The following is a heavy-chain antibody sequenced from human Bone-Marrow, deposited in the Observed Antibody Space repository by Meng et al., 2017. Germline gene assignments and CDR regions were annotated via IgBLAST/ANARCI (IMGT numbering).Heavy chain of an antibody. CDR2: INHSGST. V-gene: IGHV4-34*01. D-gene: IGHD2-15*01. J-gene: IGHJ5*02. Sequence: QVNLLGGGLFKPSETLSLTCAVYGGSVSGYYLRRIRQPPGKGLEWIGEINHSGSTNYNPSLKSRVAISVDKSKNQFSLKLSSVTAADTAVYYCARVDGEGYCSGGSCYSEGWFDPWGQGTLVTVSS. CDR3: ARVDGEGYCSGGSCYSEGWFDP. CDR1: GGSVSGYY.